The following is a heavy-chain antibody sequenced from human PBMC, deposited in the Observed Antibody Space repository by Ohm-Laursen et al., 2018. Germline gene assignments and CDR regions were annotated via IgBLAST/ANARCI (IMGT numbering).Heavy chain of an antibody. D-gene: IGHD3-10*01. V-gene: IGHV3-9*01. CDR3: ARDGDYFGSRVDY. Sequence: SLRLSCAASGFTFDDYAMHWVRQAPGKGLEWVSGISWNSGSIGYADSVKGRFTISRDNDRSSLDLQMNRLRAEDTDVYYCARDGDYFGSRVDYWGQGTLVTVSS. CDR1: GFTFDDYA. J-gene: IGHJ4*02. CDR2: ISWNSGSI.